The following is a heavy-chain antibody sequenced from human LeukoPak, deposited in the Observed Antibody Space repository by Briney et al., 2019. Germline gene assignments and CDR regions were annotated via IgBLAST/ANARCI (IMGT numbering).Heavy chain of an antibody. CDR3: ARDSSESGFDY. CDR2: IYYSGST. V-gene: IGHV4-31*03. D-gene: IGHD3-3*01. J-gene: IGHJ4*02. Sequence: PSQTLSLTCTVAGVSISSGGYYWSWIRQHPGKGLEWIGYIYYSGSTYYNPSLKSRVTISVDTSKNQFSLKLSSVTAADTAVYYCARDSSESGFDYWGQGTLVTVSS. CDR1: GVSISSGGYY.